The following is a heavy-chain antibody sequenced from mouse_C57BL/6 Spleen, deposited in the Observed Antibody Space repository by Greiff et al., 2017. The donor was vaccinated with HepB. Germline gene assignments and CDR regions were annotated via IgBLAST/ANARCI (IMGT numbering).Heavy chain of an antibody. Sequence: LVKPGASVKISCQASGYAFSSSWMNWVKQRPGKGLEWIGRIYPGDGDTNYNGKFTGKATLTADKSSSTAYMQLSSLTSEDSAVYFCAGYYGGWFAYWGQGTLVTVSA. CDR2: IYPGDGDT. V-gene: IGHV1-82*01. D-gene: IGHD2-1*01. CDR1: GYAFSSSW. CDR3: AGYYGGWFAY. J-gene: IGHJ3*01.